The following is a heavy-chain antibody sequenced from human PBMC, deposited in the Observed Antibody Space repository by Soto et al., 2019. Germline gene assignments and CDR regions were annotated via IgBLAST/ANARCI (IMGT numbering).Heavy chain of an antibody. CDR1: GFTFDTYA. Sequence: PGGSLRLSCAASGFTFDTYAMHWVRQAPGKGLEWVTFISYDGRNKNYVDSVKGRFTISRDNSMNTLYLQMNSLRVEDTAVYYCARVSLVRGVIIAGLDYWGQGALVTVSS. CDR3: ARVSLVRGVIIAGLDY. V-gene: IGHV3-30*03. D-gene: IGHD3-10*01. J-gene: IGHJ4*02. CDR2: ISYDGRNK.